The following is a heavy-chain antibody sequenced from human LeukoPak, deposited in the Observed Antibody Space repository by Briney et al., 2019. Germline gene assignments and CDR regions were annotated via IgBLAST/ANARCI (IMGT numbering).Heavy chain of an antibody. CDR2: IYYSGST. CDR3: ARSTKYYYGSGSYYKVGAFDI. D-gene: IGHD3-10*01. J-gene: IGHJ3*02. Sequence: PSETLSLTCTVSGGSISSYYWSWIRQPPGKGLKWIGYIYYSGSTNYNPSLKSRVTISVDTSKTQFSLKLSSVTAADTAVYYCARSTKYYYGSGSYYKVGAFDIWGQGTMVTVSS. CDR1: GGSISSYY. V-gene: IGHV4-59*01.